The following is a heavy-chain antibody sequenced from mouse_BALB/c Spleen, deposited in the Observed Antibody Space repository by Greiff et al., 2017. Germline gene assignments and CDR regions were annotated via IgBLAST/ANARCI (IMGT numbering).Heavy chain of an antibody. CDR3: ARDSSGPAGFAY. CDR2: IDPANGNT. V-gene: IGHV14-3*02. J-gene: IGHJ3*01. D-gene: IGHD3-2*01. Sequence: VQLQQSGAELVKPGASVKLSCTASGFNIKDTYMHWVKQRPEQGLEWIGRIDPANGNTKYDPKFQGKATITADTSSNTAYLQLSSLTSEDTAVYYCARDSSGPAGFAYWGQGTLVTVSA. CDR1: GFNIKDTY.